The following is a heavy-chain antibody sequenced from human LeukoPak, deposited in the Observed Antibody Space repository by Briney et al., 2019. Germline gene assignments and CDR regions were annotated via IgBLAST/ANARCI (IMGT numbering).Heavy chain of an antibody. J-gene: IGHJ4*02. CDR3: ARVLDTAMVYYFDC. D-gene: IGHD5-18*01. CDR1: GFTFSSYS. V-gene: IGHV3-21*01. Sequence: GGSLRLSCAASGFTFSSYSMNWVRQAPGKGLEWVSSISSSSSYMYYADSVKGRFTISRDNAKNSLYLQMSSLRAEDTAVYYCARVLDTAMVYYFDCWGQGTLVTVSS. CDR2: ISSSSSYM.